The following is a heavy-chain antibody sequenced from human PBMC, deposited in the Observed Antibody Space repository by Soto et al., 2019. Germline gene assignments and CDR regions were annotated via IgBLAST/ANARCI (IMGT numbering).Heavy chain of an antibody. D-gene: IGHD1-26*01. CDR2: ISYDGSNK. J-gene: IGHJ4*02. Sequence: QVQLVESGGGVVQPGRSLRLSCAASGFTFSSYGMHWVRQAPGKGLEWVAVISYDGSNKYYADSVKGRFTISRDNSKNTLYLQMNSLIAEYTAVYYCAKVLVGGPGFDYWGQGTLVTVSS. CDR3: AKVLVGGPGFDY. V-gene: IGHV3-30*18. CDR1: GFTFSSYG.